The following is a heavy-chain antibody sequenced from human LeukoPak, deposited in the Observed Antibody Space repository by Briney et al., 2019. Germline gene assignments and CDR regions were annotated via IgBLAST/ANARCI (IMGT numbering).Heavy chain of an antibody. Sequence: SVKVSCKASGGTFSSYAISWVRQAPGQGLEWMGGIIPIFGTANYAQKFQGRVTITADESTSTAYMELSCLRSEDTAVYYCARGPRGYYYGSGNWFDPWGQGTLVTVSS. J-gene: IGHJ5*02. D-gene: IGHD3-10*01. CDR2: IIPIFGTA. CDR3: ARGPRGYYYGSGNWFDP. V-gene: IGHV1-69*13. CDR1: GGTFSSYA.